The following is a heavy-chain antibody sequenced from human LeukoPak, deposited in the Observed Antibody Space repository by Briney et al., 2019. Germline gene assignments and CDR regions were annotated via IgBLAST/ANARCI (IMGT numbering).Heavy chain of an antibody. Sequence: PGGSLRLSCAASGFTFSSCAMSWVRQGPGRGLEWVSAVTGSGGSLHYADSVKGRFTISRDNSKSTLYLQMDSLRVEDTAVYYCARDPPAVTTNTYAWGQGTLVTVSS. CDR2: VTGSGGSL. D-gene: IGHD3-3*01. CDR1: GFTFSSCA. CDR3: ARDPPAVTTNTYA. V-gene: IGHV3-23*01. J-gene: IGHJ5*02.